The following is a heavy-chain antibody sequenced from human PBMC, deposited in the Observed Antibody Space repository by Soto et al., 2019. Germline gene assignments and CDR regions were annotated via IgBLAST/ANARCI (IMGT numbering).Heavy chain of an antibody. D-gene: IGHD2-15*01. V-gene: IGHV3-30*03. CDR2: ISYDGSNK. CDR1: GSTFSDHY. J-gene: IGHJ6*02. Sequence: GGSLRLSCVASGSTFSDHYMDWVRQAPGKGLEWVAVISYDGSNKYYADSVKGRFTISRDNSKNTLYLQMNSLRAEDTAVYYCASTVVVAATGDYYYYYDMDVWGQGTTVTV. CDR3: ASTVVVAATGDYYYYYDMDV.